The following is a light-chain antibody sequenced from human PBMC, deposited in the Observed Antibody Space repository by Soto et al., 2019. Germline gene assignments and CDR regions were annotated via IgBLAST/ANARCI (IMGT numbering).Light chain of an antibody. CDR2: YVS. Sequence: SYELTQPPSVSVAPGKTARITCGGNNIGSKSVHWYQQKPGQAPVLVIYYVSDRPSGIPERFSGSNSGNTATLTISRVEAGDEADYYCQVWDSSSDRGVFGGGTKLTVL. CDR3: QVWDSSSDRGV. CDR1: NIGSKS. V-gene: IGLV3-21*04. J-gene: IGLJ2*01.